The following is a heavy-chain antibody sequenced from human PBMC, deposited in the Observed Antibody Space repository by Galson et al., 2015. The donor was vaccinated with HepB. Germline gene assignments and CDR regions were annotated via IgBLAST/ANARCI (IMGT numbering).Heavy chain of an antibody. CDR2: ISARGDST. D-gene: IGHD7-27*01. Sequence: SLRLSCASGFTFSRYAMAWVRQAPGKGLEWVSSISARGDSTHYADSVKGRFTISRGKFKNTVYLQMNSLRAEDTAVYYCAKDLLGIPGYFDSWGQGTLVTVSS. J-gene: IGHJ4*02. V-gene: IGHV3-23*01. CDR1: GFTFSRYA. CDR3: AKDLLGIPGYFDS.